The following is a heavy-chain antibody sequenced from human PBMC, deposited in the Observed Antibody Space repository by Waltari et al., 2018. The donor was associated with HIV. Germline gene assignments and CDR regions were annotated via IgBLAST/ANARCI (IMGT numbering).Heavy chain of an antibody. CDR1: GFTFEDYT. CDR2: IRGELYGRPT. V-gene: IGHV3-49*04. Sequence: EVQLVESGGGLVQPGRSLRLSCLASGFTFEDYTMTWVRQAPGKGLEWVGLIRGELYGRPTEYAASVRDRFIISRDDSKSIVYLQMNSLKTDDTAVYFCTRVSNYGDSYLFYYYYNLDVWGQGTAVTVSS. J-gene: IGHJ6*02. CDR3: TRVSNYGDSYLFYYYYNLDV. D-gene: IGHD4-17*01.